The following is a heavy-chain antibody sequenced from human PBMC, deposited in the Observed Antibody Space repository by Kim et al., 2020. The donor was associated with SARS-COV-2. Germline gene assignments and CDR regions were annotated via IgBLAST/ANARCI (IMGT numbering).Heavy chain of an antibody. J-gene: IGHJ6*02. CDR3: ARGPTTYYYDSSGYYYYYYGMDV. CDR2: MNPNSGNT. CDR1: GYTFTSYD. V-gene: IGHV1-8*01. Sequence: ASVKVSCKASGYTFTSYDINWVRQATGQGLEWMGWMNPNSGNTGYAQKFQGRVTMTRNTSISTAYMELSSLRSEDTAVYYCARGPTTYYYDSSGYYYYYYGMDVWGQGTTVTVSS. D-gene: IGHD3-22*01.